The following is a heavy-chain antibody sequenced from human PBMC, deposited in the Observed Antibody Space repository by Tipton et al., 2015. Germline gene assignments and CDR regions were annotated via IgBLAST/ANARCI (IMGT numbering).Heavy chain of an antibody. V-gene: IGHV4-39*01. CDR1: GGSISSSSYF. CDR3: ARVGTIFGVVIVDP. J-gene: IGHJ5*02. CDR2: IFYNGNT. D-gene: IGHD3-3*01. Sequence: LRLSCSVSGGSISSSSYFWGWIRQPPGKGLDWIGHIFYNGNTYYNTSLKSRVTISVDTSKNQFSLKLTSVTAADTAVYYCARVGTIFGVVIVDPWGQGTLVTVSS.